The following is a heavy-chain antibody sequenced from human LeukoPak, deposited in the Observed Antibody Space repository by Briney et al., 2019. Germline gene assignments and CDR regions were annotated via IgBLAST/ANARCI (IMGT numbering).Heavy chain of an antibody. J-gene: IGHJ4*02. V-gene: IGHV3-23*01. D-gene: IGHD3-10*01. CDR2: ISGSGGST. CDR3: ANLPRGVIVY. CDR1: GFTFSSYA. Sequence: GGSLRLPCAASGFTFSSYAMSWVRQAPGKGLEWVSAISGSGGSTYYANSVKGRFTISRDNSKNTLYLQMNSLRAEDTAVYYCANLPRGVIVYWGQGTLVTVSS.